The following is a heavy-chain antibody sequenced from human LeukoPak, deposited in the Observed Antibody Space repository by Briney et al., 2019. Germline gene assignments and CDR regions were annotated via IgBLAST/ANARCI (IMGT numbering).Heavy chain of an antibody. CDR2: IKQDGSEK. Sequence: PGGSLRLSCAASGFTFSSYWMSWVRQAPGKGLEWVANIKQDGSEKYYVDSVKGRFTISRDNAKNSLYLQMNSLRAEDTAVYYCARVDSSGYYQYYYYYYGMDVWGQGTTVTVSS. CDR3: ARVDSSGYYQYYYYYYGMDV. CDR1: GFTFSSYW. D-gene: IGHD3-22*01. V-gene: IGHV3-7*01. J-gene: IGHJ6*02.